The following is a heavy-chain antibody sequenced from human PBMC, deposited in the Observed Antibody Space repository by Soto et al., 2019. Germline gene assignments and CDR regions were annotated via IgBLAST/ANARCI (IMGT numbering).Heavy chain of an antibody. J-gene: IGHJ4*02. CDR3: VREGRKTTHYFFDY. CDR2: IYYNGNT. Sequence: SETLSLTCTVSDGSINDYYCTWILQSPGKELEWIGYIYYNGNTNYNPSLNSRVTISADTSKNQFSLTMTSVTAADSAVYYCVREGRKTTHYFFDYWGQGTLVTVSS. D-gene: IGHD1-1*01. CDR1: DGSINDYY. V-gene: IGHV4-59*13.